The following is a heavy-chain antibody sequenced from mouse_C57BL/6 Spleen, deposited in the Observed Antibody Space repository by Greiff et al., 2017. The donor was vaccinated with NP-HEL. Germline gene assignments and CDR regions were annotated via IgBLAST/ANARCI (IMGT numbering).Heavy chain of an antibody. J-gene: IGHJ4*01. D-gene: IGHD2-1*01. CDR3: DRRNYGILYAMDY. V-gene: IGHV1-7*01. Sequence: VQLQQSGAELAKPGASVKLSCKASGYTFTSYWMHWVKQRPGQGLEWIGYINPSSGYTKYNQKFKDKATLTADKSSSTAYMQLSSLTYEDSAVYYCDRRNYGILYAMDYWGQGTSVTVSS. CDR2: INPSSGYT. CDR1: GYTFTSYW.